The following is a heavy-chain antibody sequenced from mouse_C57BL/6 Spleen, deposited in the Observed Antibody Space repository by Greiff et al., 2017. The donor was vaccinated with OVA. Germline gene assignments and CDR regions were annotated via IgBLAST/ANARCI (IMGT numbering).Heavy chain of an antibody. J-gene: IGHJ4*01. CDR3: ARPVTAQATGAMDY. CDR2: ISDGGSYT. V-gene: IGHV5-4*03. CDR1: GFTFSSYA. D-gene: IGHD3-2*02. Sequence: EVKLVESGGGLVKPGGSLKLSCAASGFTFSSYAMSWVRQTPEKRLEWVATISDGGSYTYYPDNGKGSFTISRDNAKNNLYLQMSHLKSEDTAMYYCARPVTAQATGAMDYWGQGTSVTVSS.